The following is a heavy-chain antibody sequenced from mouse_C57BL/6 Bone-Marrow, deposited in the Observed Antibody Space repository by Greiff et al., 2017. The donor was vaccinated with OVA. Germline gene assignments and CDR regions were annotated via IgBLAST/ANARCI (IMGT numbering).Heavy chain of an antibody. CDR3: ARSTATVVNYYARYD. CDR1: GYTFTSYW. CDR2: INPSNGGT. D-gene: IGHD1-1*01. V-gene: IGHV1-53*01. Sequence: QVQLKQPGTELVKPGASVKLSCKASGYTFTSYWMHWVKQRPGQGLEWIGNINPSNGGTNYNEKFKSKATLTVDKSSSTAYMQLSSLTSEDSAVYYCARSTATVVNYYARYDWGQGTSVTVSS. J-gene: IGHJ4*01.